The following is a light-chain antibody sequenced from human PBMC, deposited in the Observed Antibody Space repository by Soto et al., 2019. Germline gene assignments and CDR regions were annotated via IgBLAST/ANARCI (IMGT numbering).Light chain of an antibody. J-gene: IGKJ1*01. CDR2: DAS. CDR1: QGISNY. Sequence: DIQMTQFPSSLSASVGDRVTLTCQASQGISNYLNWYQQKQGKAPKLLIYDASTLETGVPSRFSGSGYGTEFTLTISGLQPEDVATYYCIQDFISPLTVGQGTKVEL. V-gene: IGKV1-33*01. CDR3: IQDFISPLT.